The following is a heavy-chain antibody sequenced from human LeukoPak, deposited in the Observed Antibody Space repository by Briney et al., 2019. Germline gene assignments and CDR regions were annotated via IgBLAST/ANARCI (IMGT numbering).Heavy chain of an antibody. D-gene: IGHD1-1*01. CDR2: IGSNGGST. J-gene: IGHJ4*02. Sequence: GGSLRLSCSASGFTFSTYAMYWFRRPPGGKLDIFSAIGSNGGSTYYADSVKGRFTISRDNPNNTLYLQMSSLRAEDTALYYCVRDFQIGSVSDTYWGQGSLVTVSS. CDR3: VRDFQIGSVSDTY. CDR1: GFTFSTYA. V-gene: IGHV3-64D*06.